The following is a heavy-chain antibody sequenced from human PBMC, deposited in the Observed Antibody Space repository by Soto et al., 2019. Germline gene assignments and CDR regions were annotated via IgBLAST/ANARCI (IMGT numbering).Heavy chain of an antibody. V-gene: IGHV4-59*01. CDR2: IYYSGST. D-gene: IGHD6-13*01. J-gene: IGHJ4*02. CDR3: ARASYSSSWSNAFDI. Sequence: SETLSLTCTVSGGSISSYYWSWIRQPPGKGLEWIGYIYYSGSTNYNPSLKSRVTISVDTSKNQFSLKLSSVTAADTAVYYCARASYSSSWSNAFDIWGQGTLVTVSS. CDR1: GGSISSYY.